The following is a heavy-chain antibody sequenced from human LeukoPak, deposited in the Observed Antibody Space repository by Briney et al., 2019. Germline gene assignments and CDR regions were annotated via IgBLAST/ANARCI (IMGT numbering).Heavy chain of an antibody. CDR3: AKASGQAGYCSSTSCHYTFDY. CDR2: IRYDGSDK. D-gene: IGHD2-2*01. Sequence: GGSLRLSCAASGFTFSSYAMSWVRQAPGKGLEWVAFIRYDGSDKYYADSVKGRFTVSRDNSKNTLYLQMNSLRAEDTTVYYCAKASGQAGYCSSTSCHYTFDYWGQGTLVTVSS. CDR1: GFTFSSYA. V-gene: IGHV3-30*02. J-gene: IGHJ4*02.